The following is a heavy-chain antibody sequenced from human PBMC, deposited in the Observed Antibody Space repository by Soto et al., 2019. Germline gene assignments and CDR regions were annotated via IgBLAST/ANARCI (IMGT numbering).Heavy chain of an antibody. Sequence: GGSLRLSCSASGFTFSSYAMHWVRQAPGKGLEYVSAISSNGGSTYYADSVKGRFTISRDNSKNTLYLQMSSLRAEDTAVYYCVKELAWLVRSYLDYWDQGTLVTVSS. CDR2: ISSNGGST. CDR3: VKELAWLVRSYLDY. V-gene: IGHV3-64D*08. CDR1: GFTFSSYA. J-gene: IGHJ4*02. D-gene: IGHD6-19*01.